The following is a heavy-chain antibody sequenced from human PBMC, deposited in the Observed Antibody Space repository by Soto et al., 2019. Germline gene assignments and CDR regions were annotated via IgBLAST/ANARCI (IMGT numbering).Heavy chain of an antibody. CDR3: ARIGGYHGPLDY. D-gene: IGHD3-16*02. J-gene: IGHJ4*02. CDR2: TYHRGST. V-gene: IGHV4-59*01. CDR1: GVSISSYF. Sequence: SETLSLTCSVSGVSISSYFWSWIRQPPGRGLEWIGYTYHRGSTNYSPSLKSRVAISLDTSENQFSLKVSSVTAADTAVYYCARIGGYHGPLDYWGQGTPVTGSS.